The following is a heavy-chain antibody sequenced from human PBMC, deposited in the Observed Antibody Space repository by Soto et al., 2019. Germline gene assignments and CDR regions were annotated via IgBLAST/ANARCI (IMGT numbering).Heavy chain of an antibody. V-gene: IGHV4-39*01. CDR1: GGSINYSTYY. CDR2: INYSGKT. CDR3: ARHVEVLWFGELSAGVWFDP. J-gene: IGHJ5*02. Sequence: SATLSLTCSVSGGSINYSTYYWGWIRQPPGKGLEWIGSINYSGKTYYSPSLKSRVTVSVDTSKNQFSLKLTSVTAADTAVYYCARHVEVLWFGELSAGVWFDPWGQGYLVTVSS. D-gene: IGHD3-10*01.